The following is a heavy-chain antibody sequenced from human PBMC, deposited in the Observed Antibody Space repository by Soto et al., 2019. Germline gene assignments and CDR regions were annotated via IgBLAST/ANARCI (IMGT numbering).Heavy chain of an antibody. V-gene: IGHV3-48*02. D-gene: IGHD3-16*01. J-gene: IGHJ4*02. CDR1: GFTFSSYS. CDR2: ISSSSSTI. Sequence: GGSLRLSCAASGFTFSSYSMNWVRQAPGKGLEWVSYISSSSSTIYYADSVKGRFTISRDNAKNSLYLQMNSLRDEDTAVYYCARDGEYDYVWGSYAGLYYFDYWGQGTLVTVSS. CDR3: ARDGEYDYVWGSYAGLYYFDY.